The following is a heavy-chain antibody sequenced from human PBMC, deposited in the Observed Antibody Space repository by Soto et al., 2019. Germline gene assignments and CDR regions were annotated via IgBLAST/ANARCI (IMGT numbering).Heavy chain of an antibody. CDR1: GGTFSSYA. V-gene: IGHV1-69*13. CDR3: ATSARYSSSSAPFNY. CDR2: IIPIFGTA. D-gene: IGHD6-6*01. Sequence: SVKVSCKASGGTFSSYAISWVRQAPGQGLEWMGGIIPIFGTANYAQKFQGRVTITADESTSTAYMELSSLRSEDTAVCYCATSARYSSSSAPFNYWGQGTLVTVSS. J-gene: IGHJ4*02.